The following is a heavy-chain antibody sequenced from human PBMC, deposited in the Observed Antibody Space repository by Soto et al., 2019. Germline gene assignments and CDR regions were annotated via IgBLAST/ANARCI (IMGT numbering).Heavy chain of an antibody. CDR3: AKEQPKRQIDY. D-gene: IGHD6-13*01. Sequence: QVQLVESGGGVVQPGRSLRLSCAASGFTFSSYGMHWVRQAPGKGLEWVAVISYDGSNKYYADSVKGRFTISRDNSKNTLYLQMNSLRAEDTAVYYCAKEQPKRQIDYWGQGTLVTVSS. V-gene: IGHV3-30*18. J-gene: IGHJ4*02. CDR1: GFTFSSYG. CDR2: ISYDGSNK.